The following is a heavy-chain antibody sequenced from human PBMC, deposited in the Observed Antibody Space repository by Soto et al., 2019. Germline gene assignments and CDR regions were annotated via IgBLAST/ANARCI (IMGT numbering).Heavy chain of an antibody. CDR1: GYTFTSYD. CDR3: SIDQTNYGMDV. Sequence: QVQLVQSGAEVKKPGASVKVSCKASGYTFTSYDINWVRQATGQGLERMGWMNPKSGNTVYAQKFQGRVTMTRNTSISTAYMQLSSLRSQDTAVYYCSIDQTNYGMDVWGQGTTVTVSS. V-gene: IGHV1-8*01. J-gene: IGHJ6*02. CDR2: MNPKSGNT.